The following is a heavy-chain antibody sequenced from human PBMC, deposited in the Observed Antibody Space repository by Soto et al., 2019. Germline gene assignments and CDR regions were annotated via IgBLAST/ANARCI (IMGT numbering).Heavy chain of an antibody. J-gene: IGHJ4*02. D-gene: IGHD3-22*01. V-gene: IGHV3-30*18. CDR1: GFIFRTSG. CDR3: AKESHYYDSSGYPPLHY. Sequence: GGSLRLSCVASGFIFRTSGMHWVRQAPGKGLEWVAVISDDGKNDAYGDSVKGRLTISRDNSKNTLYLQINSLRIEDTAVYYCAKESHYYDSSGYPPLHYWGQGTLVTVSS. CDR2: ISDDGKND.